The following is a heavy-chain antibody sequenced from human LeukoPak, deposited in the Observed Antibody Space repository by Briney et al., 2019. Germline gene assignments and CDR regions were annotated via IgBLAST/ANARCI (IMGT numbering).Heavy chain of an antibody. J-gene: IGHJ5*02. D-gene: IGHD6-13*01. CDR1: GGSFSGYY. CDR2: INHSGST. Sequence: SETLSLTCAVYGGSFSGYYWSWIRQPPGKGLEWIGEINHSGSTNYNPPPKSRVTISVDTSKNQFSLKLSSVTAADTAVYYCARQGSSSWLNWFDPWGQGTLVTVSS. CDR3: ARQGSSSWLNWFDP. V-gene: IGHV4-34*01.